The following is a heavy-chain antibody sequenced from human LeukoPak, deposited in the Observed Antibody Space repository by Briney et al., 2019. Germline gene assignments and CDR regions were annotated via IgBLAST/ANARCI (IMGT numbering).Heavy chain of an antibody. CDR2: IKEDGSDR. J-gene: IGHJ4*02. Sequence: GGSLRLSCAASGFSFSSYWMTWVRQAPGKGLEWVANIKEDGSDRYYVDSVKGRFTISRDNVKNSLYLHMNNLRAEDTAVYYCARDSGWFRFDSWGQGTLVTVSS. V-gene: IGHV3-7*03. CDR3: ARDSGWFRFDS. D-gene: IGHD6-13*01. CDR1: GFSFSSYW.